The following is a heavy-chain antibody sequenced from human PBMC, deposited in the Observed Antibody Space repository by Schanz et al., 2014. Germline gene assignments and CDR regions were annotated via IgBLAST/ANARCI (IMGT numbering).Heavy chain of an antibody. CDR1: GFGFSSYS. CDR3: ARDHTTESYYSAGPPIDY. D-gene: IGHD1-26*01. J-gene: IGHJ4*02. Sequence: EVQLVESGGGLIQPGGSLRLSCAASGFGFSSYSMNWVRQAPGKGLEWVSYISGSSRTIYYADSMKGRFTVSRDNAENALYLQMNTLRAEDTAVYYCARDHTTESYYSAGPPIDYWGQGTLVTVSS. CDR2: ISGSSRTI. V-gene: IGHV3-48*01.